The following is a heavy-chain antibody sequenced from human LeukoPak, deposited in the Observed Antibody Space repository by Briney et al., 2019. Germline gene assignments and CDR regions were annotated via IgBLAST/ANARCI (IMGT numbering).Heavy chain of an antibody. J-gene: IGHJ4*02. Sequence: GGTLTLSCAASGFTFSSYWMSWVRQAPGKGLEWVANIKQDGSEKYYVDSVKGRFTISRDNAKNSLYLQVNGLRAEGTAVYYCARVSSLRAVAGTFDDWGKGTLVTVSS. CDR2: IKQDGSEK. D-gene: IGHD6-19*01. CDR3: ARVSSLRAVAGTFDD. V-gene: IGHV3-7*01. CDR1: GFTFSSYW.